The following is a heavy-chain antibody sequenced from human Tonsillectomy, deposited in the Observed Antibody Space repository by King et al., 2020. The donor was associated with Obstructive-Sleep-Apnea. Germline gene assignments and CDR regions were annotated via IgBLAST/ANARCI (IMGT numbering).Heavy chain of an antibody. Sequence: VQLVESGGGLVQPGGSLRVSCAASGFAFSDYSMNWVRQAPGKGLEWVSYISSSSSNKYYADSVKGRFTISRDNAKNSLYLQMNSLRAEDTAVYYCARDDDGDYVLRFFDYWGQGTLVTVSS. CDR3: ARDDDGDYVLRFFDY. CDR2: ISSSSSNK. D-gene: IGHD4-17*01. CDR1: GFAFSDYS. V-gene: IGHV3-48*04. J-gene: IGHJ4*02.